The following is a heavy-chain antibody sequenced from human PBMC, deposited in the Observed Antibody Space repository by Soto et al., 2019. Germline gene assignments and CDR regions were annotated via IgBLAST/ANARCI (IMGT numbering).Heavy chain of an antibody. J-gene: IGHJ4*02. CDR3: SRSPLVDYDSGGYYPQHFDY. V-gene: IGHV4-59*01. Sequence: PSETLSLTCTVSGGSISTYYWSWIRQPPGKGLEWIGYIYYSGSTNYNPSIKSRVTISVDTSKNQFSLKLSSVTAADTAVYYCSRSPLVDYDSGGYYPQHFDYWGQGTLVTVSS. CDR1: GGSISTYY. D-gene: IGHD3-22*01. CDR2: IYYSGST.